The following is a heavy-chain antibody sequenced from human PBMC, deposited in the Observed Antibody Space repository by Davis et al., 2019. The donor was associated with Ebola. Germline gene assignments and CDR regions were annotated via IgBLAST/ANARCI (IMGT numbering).Heavy chain of an antibody. D-gene: IGHD3-16*01. CDR1: GFTFGDYA. J-gene: IGHJ4*02. V-gene: IGHV3-49*04. CDR2: IRAKAYRGTT. Sequence: GESLKISCTASGFTFGDYAMNWVRQAPGKGLEWVGFIRAKAYRGTTEYAASVKGRFTISRDDSKSIAYLQMNSLKTEDTAVYYCTREYGGGVDYWGQGTLVTVSS. CDR3: TREYGGGVDY.